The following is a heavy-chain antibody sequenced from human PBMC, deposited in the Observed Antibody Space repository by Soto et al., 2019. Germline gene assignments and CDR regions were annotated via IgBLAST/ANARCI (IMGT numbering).Heavy chain of an antibody. V-gene: IGHV4-4*02. Sequence: QVQLQESGPGLVRPSGTLFLTCAVSGDSIIGTGWWSWVRQSPGKGLDWIGEVYHSGATNYNPSLKSRVTISVDTSRNQFSLNLGSVTAADTAVYYCVRNGYYSLDVWGQGTTVTVSS. CDR2: VYHSGAT. CDR3: VRNGYYSLDV. J-gene: IGHJ6*02. D-gene: IGHD3-22*01. CDR1: GDSIIGTGW.